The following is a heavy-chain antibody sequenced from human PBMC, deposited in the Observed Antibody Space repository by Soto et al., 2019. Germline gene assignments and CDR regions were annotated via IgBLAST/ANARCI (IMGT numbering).Heavy chain of an antibody. Sequence: GGSLRLSCAASGFTSSSYAMSWVRQAPEKVLEWVSGISGSGGSTYYADSVKGRFTISRDNSKNTLYLQMNSLRAEDTAVYYCAKDRTITMIVVPHAFDIWGRGTMVTVSS. CDR2: ISGSGGST. CDR3: AKDRTITMIVVPHAFDI. D-gene: IGHD3-22*01. J-gene: IGHJ3*02. V-gene: IGHV3-23*01. CDR1: GFTSSSYA.